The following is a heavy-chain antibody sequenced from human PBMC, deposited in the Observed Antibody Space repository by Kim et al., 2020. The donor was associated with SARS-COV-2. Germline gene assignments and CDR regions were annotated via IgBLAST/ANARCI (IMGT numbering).Heavy chain of an antibody. J-gene: IGHJ3*02. CDR3: VTESSGNGFDI. CDR2: IYYSGST. D-gene: IGHD6-19*01. V-gene: IGHV4-59*13. Sequence: SETLSLTCTVSGGSISSYYWSWIRQPPGKGLEWIGDIYYSGSTDYNASLKSRVTMSVDTAKNQFSLKLSSVTAADTAVYYCVTESSGNGFDIWGQGTMVTVSS. CDR1: GGSISSYY.